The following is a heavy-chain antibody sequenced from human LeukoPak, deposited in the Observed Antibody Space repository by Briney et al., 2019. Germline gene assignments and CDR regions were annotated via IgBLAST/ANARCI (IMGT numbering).Heavy chain of an antibody. CDR1: GFTFSSYA. D-gene: IGHD3-3*01. CDR3: ARGYYDFWSGYSYYFDY. V-gene: IGHV3-30-3*01. Sequence: GGSLRLSCAASGFTFSSYAMHWVRQAPGKGLEWVAVISYDGSNKYYADSVKGRFTISRDNSKNTLYLQMNSLRAGDTAVYYCARGYYDFWSGYSYYFDYWGQGTLVTVSS. J-gene: IGHJ4*02. CDR2: ISYDGSNK.